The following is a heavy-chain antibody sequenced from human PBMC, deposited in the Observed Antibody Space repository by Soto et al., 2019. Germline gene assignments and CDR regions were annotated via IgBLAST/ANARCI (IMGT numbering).Heavy chain of an antibody. CDR2: ISYDGRNK. CDR1: GFTFSSYG. CDR3: AKDTDYGSGSYSSGMDV. V-gene: IGHV3-30*18. Sequence: QVQLVESGRGVVQPGRSLRLSCAASGFTFSSYGMHWVRQAPGKGLEWVAVISYDGRNKYYVDSVKGRFTTSRDNSKNTLYLEMDSLRVEDTGVYYCAKDTDYGSGSYSSGMDVWGQGTTVTVSS. J-gene: IGHJ6*02. D-gene: IGHD3-10*01.